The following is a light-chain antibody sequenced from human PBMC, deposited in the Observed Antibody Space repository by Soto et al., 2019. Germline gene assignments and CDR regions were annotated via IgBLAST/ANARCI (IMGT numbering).Light chain of an antibody. V-gene: IGLV2-8*01. CDR3: SSYTGGNPSYV. J-gene: IGLJ1*01. Sequence: QFVLTQPPSASGPPGQSVTISCTGTSSDVGGYDYVSWYQQHPGKAPKLMIYEVTIRPSGVSDRFSGSKSGNTASLTVSGLQAEDEADYYCSSYTGGNPSYVFGTGTKVTVL. CDR1: SSDVGGYDY. CDR2: EVT.